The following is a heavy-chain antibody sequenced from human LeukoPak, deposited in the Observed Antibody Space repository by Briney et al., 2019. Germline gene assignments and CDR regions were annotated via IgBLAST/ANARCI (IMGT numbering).Heavy chain of an antibody. J-gene: IGHJ4*02. CDR1: GFTFSSYA. V-gene: IGHV3-23*01. CDR2: ISGSGGST. D-gene: IGHD3-9*01. CDR3: AKTTTYDILTGYNYFDY. Sequence: GGSLRLSCAASGFTFSSYAMSWVRQAPGKGLEWVSAISGSGGSTYYADSVKGRFTISRDNSKNTLYLQMNSLRAEETDVYYCAKTTTYDILTGYNYFDYWGQGTLVTVSS.